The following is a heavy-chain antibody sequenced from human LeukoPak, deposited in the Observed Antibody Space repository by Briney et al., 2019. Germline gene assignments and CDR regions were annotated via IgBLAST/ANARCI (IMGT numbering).Heavy chain of an antibody. V-gene: IGHV1-2*02. CDR3: ARDDSFQFDS. J-gene: IGHJ4*02. D-gene: IGHD5-18*01. CDR1: GYTFTAYY. Sequence: ASVKVSCKASGYTFTAYYMHWVRQAPGQGLEWMGWINPNTGGTNYAQKFQGRVTMTRATSISTAYMELSSLTSDDTAVYYCARDDSFQFDSWGQGTLDTVSS. CDR2: INPNTGGT.